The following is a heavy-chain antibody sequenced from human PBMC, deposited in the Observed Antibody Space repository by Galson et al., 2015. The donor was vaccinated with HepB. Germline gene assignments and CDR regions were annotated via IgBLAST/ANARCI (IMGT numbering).Heavy chain of an antibody. V-gene: IGHV3-73*01. CDR1: GFTFSGSS. CDR3: TRNLDYGDYGESQ. J-gene: IGHJ4*02. CDR2: IRSKSNSYVT. Sequence: SLRLSCAASGFTFSGSSIHWVRQASGKGLEWVGRIRSKSNSYVTAYAASVKGRFTISRDDSKNTAYLQMNSLKTEDTAVYYCTRNLDYGDYGESQWSQGTLVTVSS. D-gene: IGHD4-17*01.